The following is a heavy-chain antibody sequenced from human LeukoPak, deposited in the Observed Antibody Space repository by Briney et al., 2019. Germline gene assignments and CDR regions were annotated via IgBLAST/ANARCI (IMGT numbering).Heavy chain of an antibody. Sequence: GGSLRLSCAASGFTFSSFTMVWVRQAPGKGLEWVSSISPTSSYIYYADSLKGRFTISRDNAKNSLYLQMNSLRAEDTGVYYCARGDTQSKYRQFDSWGQGSLVIVSS. D-gene: IGHD1-26*01. V-gene: IGHV3-21*01. CDR3: ARGDTQSKYRQFDS. CDR2: ISPTSSYI. CDR1: GFTFSSFT. J-gene: IGHJ4*02.